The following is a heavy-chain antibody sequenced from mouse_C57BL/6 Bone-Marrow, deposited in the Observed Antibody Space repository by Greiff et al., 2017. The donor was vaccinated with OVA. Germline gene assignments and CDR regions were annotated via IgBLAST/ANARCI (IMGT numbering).Heavy chain of an antibody. V-gene: IGHV1-19*01. CDR2: INPYNGGT. J-gene: IGHJ1*03. D-gene: IGHD1-1*01. CDR1: GYTFTDYY. CDR3: ARDPYYGSSSYWYFDV. Sequence: VQLQQSGPVLVKPGASVKMSCKASGYTFTDYYMNWVKQSHGKSLEWIGVINPYNGGTSYNQKFKGKATLTVDKSSSTAYMELNSLTSEDSAVYDCARDPYYGSSSYWYFDVWGTGTTVTVSS.